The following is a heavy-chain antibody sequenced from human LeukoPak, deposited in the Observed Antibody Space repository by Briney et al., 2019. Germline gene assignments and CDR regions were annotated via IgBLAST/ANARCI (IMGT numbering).Heavy chain of an antibody. Sequence: GGSLRLSCAASGFTFSNYAMSWVRQAPGKGLEWVSAVGGGDDTYFADSVKGRFTVSRDNYKSTLYLQMNSLTAEDTAVYYCAKDATPYNGIWDYFDHWGQGTPVTVSS. V-gene: IGHV3-23*01. CDR2: VGGGDDT. D-gene: IGHD5-24*01. J-gene: IGHJ4*02. CDR3: AKDATPYNGIWDYFDH. CDR1: GFTFSNYA.